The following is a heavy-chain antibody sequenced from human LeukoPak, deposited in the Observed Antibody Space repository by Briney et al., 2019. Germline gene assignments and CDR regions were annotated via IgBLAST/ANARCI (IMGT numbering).Heavy chain of an antibody. Sequence: SETLSLTCTVSGGSIGSYYWSWIRQPPGKGLEWIGYMYYSGSTNYNPSLKSRVTISGDTSKNQFSLKLSSVTAADTAVYYCARIAARYFVDYWGQGTLVTVSS. CDR2: MYYSGST. V-gene: IGHV4-59*01. D-gene: IGHD6-6*01. J-gene: IGHJ4*02. CDR1: GGSIGSYY. CDR3: ARIAARYFVDY.